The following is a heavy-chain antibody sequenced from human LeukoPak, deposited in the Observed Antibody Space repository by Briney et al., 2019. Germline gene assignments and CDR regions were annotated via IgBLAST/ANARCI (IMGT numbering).Heavy chain of an antibody. CDR3: AKDDSSGWYRGPIDY. V-gene: IGHV3-53*01. J-gene: IGHJ4*02. CDR2: IYSDATT. CDR1: GFTVSSNY. Sequence: TGGSLRLSCAASGFTVSSNYMSWVRQAPGKGLEWVSVIYSDATTNYADSVKGRFIISRDNSKNTLYLQMNSLRAEDTAVYYCAKDDSSGWYRGPIDYWGQGTLVTVS. D-gene: IGHD6-19*01.